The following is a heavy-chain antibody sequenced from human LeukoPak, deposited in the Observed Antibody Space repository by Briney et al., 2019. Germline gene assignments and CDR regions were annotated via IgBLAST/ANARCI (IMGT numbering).Heavy chain of an antibody. V-gene: IGHV3-53*01. J-gene: IGHJ4*01. CDR2: IYSGGST. CDR1: GFTVSSNY. D-gene: IGHD3-22*01. Sequence: GGSLRLSCAASGFTVSSNYMSWVRQAQGKGLEWVSVIYSGGSTYYADSVKGRFTISRDNSKKPLYLQMNSLRAENTPVYYCARIDSSGYNIDYWGQGNLVTVSS. CDR3: ARIDSSGYNIDY.